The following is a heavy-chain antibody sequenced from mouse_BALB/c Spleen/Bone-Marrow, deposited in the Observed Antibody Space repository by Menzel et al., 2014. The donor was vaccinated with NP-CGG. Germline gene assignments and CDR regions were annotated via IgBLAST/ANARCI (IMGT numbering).Heavy chain of an antibody. D-gene: IGHD4-1*01. CDR2: IDPYYGGT. V-gene: IGHV1-39*01. CDR1: GYSFTGYN. J-gene: IGHJ1*01. Sequence: HLVESGPELEKPGASVKISCKASGYSFTGYNMNWVKQSNGKSLEWIRNIDPYYGGTSYNQKFKGKATLTVDKSSSTAYMQLKSLTSEDSAVYYCARERTGTGYFDVWGAGTTVTVSS. CDR3: ARERTGTGYFDV.